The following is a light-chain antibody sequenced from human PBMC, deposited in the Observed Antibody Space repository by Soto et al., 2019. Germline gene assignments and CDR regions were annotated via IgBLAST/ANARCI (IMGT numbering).Light chain of an antibody. CDR3: QQYNDWPPWT. V-gene: IGKV3-20*01. Sequence: EIVLTQSPGTLSLSPGERATLSCRASQSVRSSYLAWSQQKPGQAPGLLLYGASSRATGIPDRFSGSGSGTEFTLTISSLQSEDFAVYYCQQYNDWPPWTFGQGTKVDIK. J-gene: IGKJ1*01. CDR1: QSVRSSY. CDR2: GAS.